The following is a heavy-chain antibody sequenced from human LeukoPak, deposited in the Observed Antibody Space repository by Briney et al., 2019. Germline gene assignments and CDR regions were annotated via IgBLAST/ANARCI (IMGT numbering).Heavy chain of an antibody. J-gene: IGHJ4*02. Sequence: PSETLSLTCTVSGGSISSYYWSWIRQPPGKGLEWIGYIYYSGSTNYNPSLKSRVTISVDTSKNQFSLKLSSVTAADTAVYYCARESGYSGYDSIDYWGQGTLVTVSS. V-gene: IGHV4-59*01. CDR1: GGSISSYY. CDR3: ARESGYSGYDSIDY. D-gene: IGHD5-12*01. CDR2: IYYSGST.